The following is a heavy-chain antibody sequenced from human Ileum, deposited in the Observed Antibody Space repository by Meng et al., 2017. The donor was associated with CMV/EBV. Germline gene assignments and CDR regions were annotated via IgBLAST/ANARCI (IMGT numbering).Heavy chain of an antibody. Sequence: MPLKESRPTLLKPTQTLSLTCTFSGFSLSTNGVGVGWIRQPPGKALEWLALIYWDDTKRYSPSLKSRLTISKDTSKNQVVLTMTNTDTVDTATYYCANRRGSGWYETYFDSWGQGTLVTVSS. V-gene: IGHV2-5*02. CDR1: GFSLSTNGVG. CDR3: ANRRGSGWYETYFDS. CDR2: IYWDDTK. D-gene: IGHD6-19*01. J-gene: IGHJ4*02.